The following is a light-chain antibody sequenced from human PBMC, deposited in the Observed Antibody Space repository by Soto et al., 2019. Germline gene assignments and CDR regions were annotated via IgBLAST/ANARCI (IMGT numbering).Light chain of an antibody. CDR1: SSDVGGYDY. V-gene: IGLV2-8*01. Sequence: QAALTQPPSASGSPGQTVASSCTGTSSDVGGYDYVSWYQQHAGKAPKLLIYEVTKRPSGVPDRFSGSKSGNTASLTVSGLQADDEADDYCSSYAGSNNFVFGTGTKVTVL. CDR2: EVT. J-gene: IGLJ1*01. CDR3: SSYAGSNNFV.